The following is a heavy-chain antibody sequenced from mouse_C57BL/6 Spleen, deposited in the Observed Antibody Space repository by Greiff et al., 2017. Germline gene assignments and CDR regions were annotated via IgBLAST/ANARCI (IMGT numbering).Heavy chain of an antibody. CDR2: LSSGSSTI. V-gene: IGHV5-17*01. CDR1: GFTFSDYG. Sequence: EVKLVESGGGLVKPGGSLKLSCAASGFTFSDYGMHWVRQAPEKGLGWVAYLSSGSSTIYYADTVKGRFTISRDNAKNTLFLQMTSLRSEDTAMYYCARDYYGSSLFAYWGQGTLVTVSA. D-gene: IGHD1-1*01. J-gene: IGHJ3*01. CDR3: ARDYYGSSLFAY.